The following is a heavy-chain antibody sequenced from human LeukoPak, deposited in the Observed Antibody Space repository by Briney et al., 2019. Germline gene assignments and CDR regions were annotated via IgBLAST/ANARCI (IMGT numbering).Heavy chain of an antibody. Sequence: GGSLRLSCATSGLTFRSYTMNWVRQAPGKGLEWVSYISSSGTIYQADSVKGRFTISRDNAKNSLYLQMNSLRAEDTAVYYCGRAVAGRFDYWGQGTLVTVSS. D-gene: IGHD6-19*01. CDR1: GLTFRSYT. CDR2: ISSSGTI. V-gene: IGHV3-48*01. J-gene: IGHJ4*02. CDR3: GRAVAGRFDY.